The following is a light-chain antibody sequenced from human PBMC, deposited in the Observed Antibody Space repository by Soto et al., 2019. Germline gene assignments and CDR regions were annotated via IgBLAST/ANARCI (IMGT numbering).Light chain of an antibody. CDR2: GAS. CDR3: QQYGRSPFI. Sequence: EIVLTQSPGTLSLSPGERATLSCRASQSISSSYLAWYQQKPGQAPRLLIYGASSRATGTPDRFSGSGSGTDFTLTISRLEPEDFAVYYCQQYGRSPFIFGPGTKVDIK. J-gene: IGKJ3*01. V-gene: IGKV3-20*01. CDR1: QSISSSY.